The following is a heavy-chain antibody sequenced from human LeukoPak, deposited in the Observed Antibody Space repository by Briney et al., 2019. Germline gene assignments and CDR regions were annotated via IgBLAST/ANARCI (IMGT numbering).Heavy chain of an antibody. CDR3: ARDAGGVPDY. CDR1: GYTFTGYY. Sequence: ASVKVSCKTSGYTFTGYYMHWVRQAPGQGLEWMGWISPNSGATNYAQKFQGRVTMTRDTSISTAYMELSRLRSDDTAVYYCARDAGGVPDYWAQGTLVTVSS. D-gene: IGHD2-8*01. CDR2: ISPNSGAT. J-gene: IGHJ4*02. V-gene: IGHV1-2*02.